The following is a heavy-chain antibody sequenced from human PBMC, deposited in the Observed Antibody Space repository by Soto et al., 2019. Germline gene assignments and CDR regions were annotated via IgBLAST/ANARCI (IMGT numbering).Heavy chain of an antibody. CDR3: ARMSYYYDKWYFDL. D-gene: IGHD3-22*01. CDR2: VYYSGSS. V-gene: IGHV4-30-4*01. CDR1: GGSINNDDFY. J-gene: IGHJ2*01. Sequence: KTSETLSLTCSVSGGSINNDDFYWSWLRQTPGKGLQWIGYVYYSGSSDCIPSLKSRLSMSIDKSKNQFTLKLSSVTAADTAIYYCARMSYYYDKWYFDLWGRGTLVTV.